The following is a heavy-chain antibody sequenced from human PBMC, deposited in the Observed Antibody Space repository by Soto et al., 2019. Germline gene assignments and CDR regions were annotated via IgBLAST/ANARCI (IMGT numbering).Heavy chain of an antibody. CDR1: GFTFSSYS. V-gene: IGHV3-21*01. D-gene: IGHD5-18*01. J-gene: IGHJ4*02. CDR3: ARDNLEPWYSYGPYYFDY. CDR2: ISSSSSYI. Sequence: EVQLVESGGGLVKPGGSLRLSCAASGFTFSSYSMNWVRQAPGKGLEWVSSISSSSSYIYYADSVKGRFTISRDNAKNSLYLQMNSLRAEDTAVYYCARDNLEPWYSYGPYYFDYWGQGTLVTVSS.